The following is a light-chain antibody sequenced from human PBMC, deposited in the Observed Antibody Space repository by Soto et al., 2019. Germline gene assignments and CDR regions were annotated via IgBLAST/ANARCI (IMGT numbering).Light chain of an antibody. CDR1: QTVSGNY. CDR3: QQYAISPHH. CDR2: GAS. V-gene: IGKV3-20*01. Sequence: DIVLTHSPCTRSLSPGERCTLSCSASQTVSGNYLACYQHSPGQAPRLLIYGASSRASCIPDRFSGSGSGTDLTITIRRLETEDFAVYYCQQYAISPHHFGQGARLDI. J-gene: IGKJ2*01.